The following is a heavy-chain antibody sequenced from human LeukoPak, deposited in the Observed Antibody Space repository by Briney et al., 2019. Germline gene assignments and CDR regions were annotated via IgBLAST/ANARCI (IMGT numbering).Heavy chain of an antibody. CDR2: ISGSGGST. CDR3: AKAVSYYYDSSGYPYYFDY. Sequence: PGGSLRLSCAASGFTFSSYAMSWVRQAPGKGLEWVLAISGSGGSTYYADSVKGRFTISRDNSKNTLYLQMNSLRAEDTAVYYCAKAVSYYYDSSGYPYYFDYWGQGTLVTVSS. J-gene: IGHJ4*02. V-gene: IGHV3-23*01. D-gene: IGHD3-22*01. CDR1: GFTFSSYA.